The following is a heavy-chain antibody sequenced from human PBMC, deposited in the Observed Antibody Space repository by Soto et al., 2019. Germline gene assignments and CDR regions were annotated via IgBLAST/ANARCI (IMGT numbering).Heavy chain of an antibody. D-gene: IGHD3-9*01. J-gene: IGHJ6*02. V-gene: IGHV1-69*01. Sequence: QVPLVQSGAEVKKPGSSVKVSCKASGGTFSSYAISWVRQAPGQGLEWMGGIIPIFGTANYAQKFQGRVTITADESTSTAYMELSSLRSEDTAVYYCARETAVLRYFDWTPHMGMDVWGQGTTVTVSS. CDR3: ARETAVLRYFDWTPHMGMDV. CDR1: GGTFSSYA. CDR2: IIPIFGTA.